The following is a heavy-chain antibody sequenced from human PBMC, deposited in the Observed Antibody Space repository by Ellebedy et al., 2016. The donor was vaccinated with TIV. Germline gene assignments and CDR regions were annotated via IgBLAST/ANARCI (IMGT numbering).Heavy chain of an antibody. D-gene: IGHD3-16*01. J-gene: IGHJ1*01. V-gene: IGHV3-23*01. CDR2: ISGSGDST. Sequence: GESLKISCADSGFTFSSYVMSWVRQAPGKGLEWVSTISGSGDSTHYADSVKGRFTISRDNSKNTLYLQMNGLRAEDTAVNYCAISTVMIHFQHWGQGTLVTVSS. CDR3: AISTVMIHFQH. CDR1: GFTFSSYV.